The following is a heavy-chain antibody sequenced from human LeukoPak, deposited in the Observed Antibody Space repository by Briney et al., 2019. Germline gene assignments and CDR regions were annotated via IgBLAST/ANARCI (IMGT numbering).Heavy chain of an antibody. CDR1: GGSFSSYY. J-gene: IGHJ4*02. D-gene: IGHD3-16*01. Sequence: SETLSLTCTVSGGSFSSYYWSWIRQPPGKGLEWIGYISNSGDTNYTPSLKSRVAMSVDTSKKQFSLKLSSVTSADTAVYFCARDGAPGGSAYFDYWGQGTLVTVSS. CDR3: ARDGAPGGSAYFDY. V-gene: IGHV4-59*01. CDR2: ISNSGDT.